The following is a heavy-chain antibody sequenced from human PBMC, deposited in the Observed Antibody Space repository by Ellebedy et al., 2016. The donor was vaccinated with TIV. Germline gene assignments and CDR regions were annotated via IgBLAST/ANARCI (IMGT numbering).Heavy chain of an antibody. D-gene: IGHD3-10*01. J-gene: IGHJ6*03. Sequence: GGSLRLSXATSGFTFSSYAMTWARQAPGKGLEWLSAVSGTGGDTYYGVSAEGRFTISRDNTKNTLYLQLNSLGVEDRAVYYCAKAKGFGVGGYYYNRDVWGKGTTVTVSS. CDR3: AKAKGFGVGGYYYNRDV. CDR2: VSGTGGDT. CDR1: GFTFSSYA. V-gene: IGHV3-23*01.